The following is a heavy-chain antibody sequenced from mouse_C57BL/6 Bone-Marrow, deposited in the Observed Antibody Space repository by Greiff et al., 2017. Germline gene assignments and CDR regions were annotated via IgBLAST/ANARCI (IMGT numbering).Heavy chain of an antibody. V-gene: IGHV1-76*01. J-gene: IGHJ3*01. CDR1: GYTFTDYY. Sequence: QVQLQQSGAELVRPGASVKLSCKASGYTFTDYYINWVKQRPGQGLEWIARIYPGSGNTYYNEKFKGKATLTAENSSSTAYMQLSSLTSEDSAVYYCARSDSSGFAYWGQGTLVTVSA. CDR3: ARSDSSGFAY. CDR2: IYPGSGNT. D-gene: IGHD3-2*02.